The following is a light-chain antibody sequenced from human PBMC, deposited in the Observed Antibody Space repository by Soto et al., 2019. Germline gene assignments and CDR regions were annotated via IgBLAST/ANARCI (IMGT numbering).Light chain of an antibody. V-gene: IGLV1-44*01. Sequence: QSALTQPPSASGTPGQRVTISCSGSSSHIGMNTVNWYQQLPGTAPKLLIYSSNQRPSGVPDRFSGSKSGTSASLAISGLQSEDEADYYCAAWDDSVNGRVFGGGTKLTVL. CDR3: AAWDDSVNGRV. CDR1: SSHIGMNT. J-gene: IGLJ3*02. CDR2: SSN.